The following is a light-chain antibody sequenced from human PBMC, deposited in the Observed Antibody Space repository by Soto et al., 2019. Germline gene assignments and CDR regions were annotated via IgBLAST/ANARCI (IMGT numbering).Light chain of an antibody. CDR1: QSVSSSY. CDR3: RQYSSSPIT. V-gene: IGKV3-20*01. CDR2: GAS. J-gene: IGKJ5*01. Sequence: EIVLTQSPGTLSLSPGEGASLSCRASQSVSSSYLAWYQQKPGQAPRLLISGASSRATGIPDRFSGSGSGTDFILTISTLEPEVFVVYSCRQYSSSPITFGQRTRLEIK.